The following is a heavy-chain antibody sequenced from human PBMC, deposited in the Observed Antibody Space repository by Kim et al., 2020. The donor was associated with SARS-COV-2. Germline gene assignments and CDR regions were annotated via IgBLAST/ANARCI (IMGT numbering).Heavy chain of an antibody. CDR1: GFTFSSYD. CDR2: ISGSGGTT. D-gene: IGHD6-19*01. CDR3: EKQRGYSSGYLFDC. V-gene: IGHV3-23*01. Sequence: AGSLRLSCAASGFTFSSYDMSWVRQAPGKGLEWVAVISGSGGTTYYADSVKGRFTTARGNSKNTLYLQMNSLRAEDTAVYYCEKQRGYSSGYLFDCWGQGTLVTVSS. J-gene: IGHJ4*02.